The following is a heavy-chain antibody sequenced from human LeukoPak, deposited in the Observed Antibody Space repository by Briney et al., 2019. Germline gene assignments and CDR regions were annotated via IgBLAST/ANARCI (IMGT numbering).Heavy chain of an antibody. CDR1: GFTFSTYG. J-gene: IGHJ4*02. CDR3: ARDGYFDWLSDPANYFDY. V-gene: IGHV3-30*03. CDR2: ISYGANNK. D-gene: IGHD3-9*01. Sequence: GGSLRLSCAVSGFTFSTYGMHWVRQAPGKGLEWVAVISYGANNKYYADSVKGRFTISRDNSNNTLYLQMDSLRAEDTAVYYCARDGYFDWLSDPANYFDYWGQGTLVTVSS.